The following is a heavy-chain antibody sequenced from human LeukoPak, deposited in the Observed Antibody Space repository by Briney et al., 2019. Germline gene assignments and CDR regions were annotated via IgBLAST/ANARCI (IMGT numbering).Heavy chain of an antibody. CDR1: GFTFSSYA. J-gene: IGHJ4*02. CDR2: ISASASGGIT. Sequence: GGSLRLSCAASGFTFSSYAMTWVRQAPGKGLEWVSGISASASGGITYYADSVKGRFTISRDNSKNTLYLQMNSLRAEGTAVYYCSKDFRYSPGWGQGTLVTVSS. D-gene: IGHD1-26*01. CDR3: SKDFRYSPG. V-gene: IGHV3-23*01.